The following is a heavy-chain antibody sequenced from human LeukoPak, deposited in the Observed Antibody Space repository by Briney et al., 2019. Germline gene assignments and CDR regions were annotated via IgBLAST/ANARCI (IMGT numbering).Heavy chain of an antibody. D-gene: IGHD3-10*01. V-gene: IGHV3-74*01. CDR3: ARVSYYGPFDY. Sequence: GGSLRLSCADSGFTFSSYWMHWVRQAPGKGLMWVSRINTDGSSSNYAGSVKGRFTISRDNAKNTLYLQMNSLRAEDTAVYYCARVSYYGPFDYWGQGTLVTVSS. CDR2: INTDGSSS. J-gene: IGHJ4*02. CDR1: GFTFSSYW.